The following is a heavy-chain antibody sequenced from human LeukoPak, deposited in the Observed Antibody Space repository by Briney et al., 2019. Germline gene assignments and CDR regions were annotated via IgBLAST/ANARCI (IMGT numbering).Heavy chain of an antibody. CDR3: AREWELLRKYLYH. J-gene: IGHJ1*01. Sequence: ASVKVSCKASRHTFTVWHIHWVRQAPGQGLDWMGWINPNSGGTTYAQNFKGRVTMTWDTSISTAYMELSRLRSDDTAVYYCAREWELLRKYLYHWGQGTLVTVSS. CDR2: INPNSGGT. D-gene: IGHD1-26*01. CDR1: RHTFTVWH. V-gene: IGHV1-2*02.